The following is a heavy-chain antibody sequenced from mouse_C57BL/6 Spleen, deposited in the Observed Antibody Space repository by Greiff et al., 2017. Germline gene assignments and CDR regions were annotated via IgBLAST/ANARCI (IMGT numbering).Heavy chain of an antibody. Sequence: EVKLLESGPGLVKPSQSLSLTCSVTGYSITSGYYWNWIRQFPGNKLEWMGYISYDGSNNYNPSLKNRISITRDTSKNQFFLKLNSVTTEDTATYYSASWRGNYLYFGVWGTATTVTVSS. D-gene: IGHD2-1*01. J-gene: IGHJ1*03. V-gene: IGHV3-6*01. CDR3: ASWRGNYLYFGV. CDR1: GYSITSGYY. CDR2: ISYDGSN.